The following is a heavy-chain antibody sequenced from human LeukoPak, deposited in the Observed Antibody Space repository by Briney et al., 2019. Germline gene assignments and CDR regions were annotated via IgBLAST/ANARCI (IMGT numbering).Heavy chain of an antibody. V-gene: IGHV3-23*01. CDR3: AKSGNTETVDY. CDR2: IRDSDGRT. D-gene: IGHD6-25*01. J-gene: IGHJ4*02. Sequence: SGGSLRLSCAASGLTLSSYAMSWVSQPPGKWMECDSTIRDSDGRTYYADSVEGRLTISRDNSTNTLYLQMNSLRAGDTAIYYCAKSGNTETVDYWGQRTLVTVSS. CDR1: GLTLSSYA.